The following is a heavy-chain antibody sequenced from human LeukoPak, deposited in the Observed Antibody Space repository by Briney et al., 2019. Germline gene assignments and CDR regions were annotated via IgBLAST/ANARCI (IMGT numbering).Heavy chain of an antibody. J-gene: IGHJ4*02. CDR3: ARTNYYGSGSYYPDF. D-gene: IGHD3-10*01. CDR2: IYHSGST. CDR1: GGSFSGYY. Sequence: SEPLSLTCAVYGGSFSGYYWSWIRQPPGKGLEWIGFIYHSGSTDYNPSLKSRGTISVDTSKNQFSLKLSSVTAADTAVYYCARTNYYGSGSYYPDFWGQGTLVTVSS. V-gene: IGHV4-59*08.